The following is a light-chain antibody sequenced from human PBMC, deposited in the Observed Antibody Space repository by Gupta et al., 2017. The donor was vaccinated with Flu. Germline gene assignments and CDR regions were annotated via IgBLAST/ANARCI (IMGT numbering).Light chain of an antibody. CDR2: RNN. Sequence: HSLLTPPPSASGPPGQRVTISCSGSSSNIGSNYVSWYQQLPGTAPKLLIYRNNRRTSGVPDRFSGSKSGTSAALAISGLRAEDEADYYCAAGDDSRSVWVFGGGTKLTVL. J-gene: IGLJ3*02. CDR3: AAGDDSRSVWV. CDR1: SSNIGSNY. V-gene: IGLV1-47*01.